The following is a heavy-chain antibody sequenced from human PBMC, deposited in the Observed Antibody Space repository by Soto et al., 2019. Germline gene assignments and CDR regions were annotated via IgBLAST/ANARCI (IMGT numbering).Heavy chain of an antibody. D-gene: IGHD1-26*01. CDR2: ISISSLTI. CDR3: ARVVVDSGKAFDP. CDR1: GFPFSSYN. Sequence: EVQLVESGGGLVQPGGSVRLACAASGFPFSSYNMNWVRQAPGKGLEWVSYISISSLTIYYADSVRGRFTISRDNAKNSLYLQMNNLRDEDTAVYYCARVVVDSGKAFDPWGQGTLVTDSS. J-gene: IGHJ5*02. V-gene: IGHV3-48*02.